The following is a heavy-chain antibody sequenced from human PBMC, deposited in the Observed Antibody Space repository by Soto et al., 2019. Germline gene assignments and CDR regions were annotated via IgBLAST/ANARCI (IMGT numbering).Heavy chain of an antibody. D-gene: IGHD3-10*02. J-gene: IGHJ2*01. CDR2: ISYDGSNK. Sequence: GKGLEWVSVISYDGSNKYYADSVKCRFTISRDNSKNTLYLQMNSLRAEDTAVYFFFQAEDGIRVVRSVSEFLLNRSSDL. CDR3: FQAEDGIRVVRSVSEFLLNRSSDL. V-gene: IGHV3-30*03.